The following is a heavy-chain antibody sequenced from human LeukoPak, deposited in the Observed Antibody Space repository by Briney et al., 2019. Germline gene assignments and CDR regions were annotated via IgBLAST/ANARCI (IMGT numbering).Heavy chain of an antibody. CDR3: AREPPGNYDSSGHYYAYFDC. Sequence: PGGSLRLSCAASGFIFSDDNMNWVRQAPGKGLERVSYISSGSSTIYYADSVKGRFTISRDNAKNSLYLQMNSLTDEDTAVYYCAREPPGNYDSSGHYYAYFDCWGQGTLVTVSS. J-gene: IGHJ4*02. CDR1: GFIFSDDN. D-gene: IGHD3-22*01. V-gene: IGHV3-48*02. CDR2: ISSGSSTI.